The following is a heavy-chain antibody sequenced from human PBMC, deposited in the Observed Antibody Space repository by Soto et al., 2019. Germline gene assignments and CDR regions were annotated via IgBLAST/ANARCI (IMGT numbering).Heavy chain of an antibody. CDR2: ISYDGSNK. Sequence: QVQLVESGGGVVQPGRSLRLSCAASGFTFSSYAMHWVRQAPGKGLEWVAVISYDGSNKYYADSVKGRFTISRDNSKNTLYLQMNSLRAEDTAVYYCARDPYKREGSWYPGWFDPWGQGTLVTVSS. D-gene: IGHD6-13*01. V-gene: IGHV3-30-3*01. CDR3: ARDPYKREGSWYPGWFDP. J-gene: IGHJ5*02. CDR1: GFTFSSYA.